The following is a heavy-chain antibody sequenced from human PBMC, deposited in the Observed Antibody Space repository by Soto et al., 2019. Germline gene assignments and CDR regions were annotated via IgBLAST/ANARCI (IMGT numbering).Heavy chain of an antibody. CDR2: IDHSGST. CDR1: GGSFSNYS. D-gene: IGHD1-26*01. V-gene: IGHV4-34*01. Sequence: PSETLSLTCAVYGGSFSNYSWRWIRQPPGQGLEWIGEIDHSGSTNLHPSLKRRVTISVDTSKNQFSLKLNSVTAADTDVHFCARVYRPTGSPHTYDPICDYGGQGTVVNVFS. J-gene: IGHJ4*02. CDR3: ARVYRPTGSPHTYDPICDY.